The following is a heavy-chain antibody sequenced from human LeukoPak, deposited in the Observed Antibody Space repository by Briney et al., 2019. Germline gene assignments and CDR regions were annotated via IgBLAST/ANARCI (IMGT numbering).Heavy chain of an antibody. D-gene: IGHD3-3*01. Sequence: NPSETLSLTCTVSGGSISSYYWSWIRQPPGKGLEWIGYIYYSGSTDYNPSLKSRVTISVETSKNQFSLKLSSVTAADTAVYYCARGARFWSGYRRPNNWFDPWGQGTLVTVSS. J-gene: IGHJ5*02. CDR2: IYYSGST. V-gene: IGHV4-59*01. CDR1: GGSISSYY. CDR3: ARGARFWSGYRRPNNWFDP.